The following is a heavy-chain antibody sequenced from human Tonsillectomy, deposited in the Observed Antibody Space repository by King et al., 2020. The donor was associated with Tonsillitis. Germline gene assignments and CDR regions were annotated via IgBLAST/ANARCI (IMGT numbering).Heavy chain of an antibody. Sequence: QLVQSGAEVKRPGESLRISCKGSGYSFTNYWISWVRQMPGKGLEWMGRIDPSDSYTNYSPSFQGHVTISADKSISTAYLQWSSLKASDTAMYYCATLGYCSSTSCYAGGWFDPWGKGTLVTVSS. CDR1: GYSFTNYW. J-gene: IGHJ5*02. V-gene: IGHV5-10-1*01. CDR3: ATLGYCSSTSCYAGGWFDP. D-gene: IGHD2-2*01. CDR2: IDPSDSYT.